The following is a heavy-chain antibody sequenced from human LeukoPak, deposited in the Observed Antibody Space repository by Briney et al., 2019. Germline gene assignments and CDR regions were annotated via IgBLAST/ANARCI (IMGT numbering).Heavy chain of an antibody. CDR1: VCTFSNYG. CDR3: ASRGGSYSHSDF. CDR2: VSAFNDNT. Sequence: ASVKVSCKASVCTFSNYGIIRVRQAPGQGLEWMGWVSAFNDNTDYAPKLQGRVTMTTDTSTTTAYMELRSLTSNDTAVYYCASRGGSYSHSDFWGQGTLVTVSS. V-gene: IGHV1-18*01. D-gene: IGHD1-26*01. J-gene: IGHJ4*02.